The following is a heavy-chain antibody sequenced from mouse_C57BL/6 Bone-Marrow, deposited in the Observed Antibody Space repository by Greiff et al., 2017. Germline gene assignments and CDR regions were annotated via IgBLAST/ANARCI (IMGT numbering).Heavy chain of an antibody. V-gene: IGHV14-4*01. CDR2: IDPDHGDT. J-gene: IGHJ2*01. Sequence: VQLQQPGAELVRPGASVKLSCTASGFNITDDYMHWVKQRPEHGLEWIGWIDPDHGDTEYASQFQGKATITADKSSTTAYLQLSSMTTEDTAVYYCTTPVTEYFDYWGQGTTLTVSS. D-gene: IGHD2-12*01. CDR3: TTPVTEYFDY. CDR1: GFNITDDY.